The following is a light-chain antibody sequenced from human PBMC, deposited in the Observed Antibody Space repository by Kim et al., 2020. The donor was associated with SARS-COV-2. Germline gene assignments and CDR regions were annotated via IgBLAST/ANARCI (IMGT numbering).Light chain of an antibody. CDR2: DAS. CDR3: QQFNTYPYT. V-gene: IGKV1-13*02. Sequence: SAFVGDRVTIACRAGQGISDALAWYQQKPGRPPKPLISDASSLESGVPLRFSGSGSGTDFTLTISSLQPEDFATYYCQQFNTYPYTFGQGTKLEI. CDR1: QGISDA. J-gene: IGKJ2*01.